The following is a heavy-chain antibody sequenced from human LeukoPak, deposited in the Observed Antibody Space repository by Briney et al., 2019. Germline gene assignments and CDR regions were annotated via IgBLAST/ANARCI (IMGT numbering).Heavy chain of an antibody. D-gene: IGHD6-13*01. V-gene: IGHV4-39*07. J-gene: IGHJ4*02. CDR3: ARVRHIAAAGIDY. Sequence: SETLSLTCNVSGGFVGSSSYFWGWIRQPPGKVLEWIGTIYYRGSTYYNPSLKSRVTISVDTSKNQFSLKLSSVTAADTAVYYCARVRHIAAAGIDYWGQGTLVTVSS. CDR1: GGFVGSSSYF. CDR2: IYYRGST.